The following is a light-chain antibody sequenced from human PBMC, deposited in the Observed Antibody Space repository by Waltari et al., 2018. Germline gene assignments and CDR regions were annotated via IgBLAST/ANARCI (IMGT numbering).Light chain of an antibody. V-gene: IGLV3-21*02. CDR1: NIGGRS. J-gene: IGLJ3*02. Sequence: SSVLTQAPSVSVAPGQTATVTCGGDNIGGRSVHWYQQRPGRAPVLVVYLDSARPPGIPDRFSGSKSGNAATLTISRVEAGDEADYYCHVWDGKTVMFGGGTKLTVL. CDR3: HVWDGKTVM. CDR2: LDS.